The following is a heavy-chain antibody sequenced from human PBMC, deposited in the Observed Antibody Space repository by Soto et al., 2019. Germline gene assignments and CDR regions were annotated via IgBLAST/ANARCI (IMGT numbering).Heavy chain of an antibody. CDR3: ARWARIVGGFDY. D-gene: IGHD3-16*01. Sequence: QVQLVESGGGVVQPGRSLRLSCAAYGFTFSSYGMHWVRQAPGKGPEWVAVIWYDGSNKYYADSVKGRFTISRDNSKNPLYLQMNSLTAEDTAVYYWARWARIVGGFDYWGQGTLVTVSS. J-gene: IGHJ4*02. V-gene: IGHV3-33*01. CDR2: IWYDGSNK. CDR1: GFTFSSYG.